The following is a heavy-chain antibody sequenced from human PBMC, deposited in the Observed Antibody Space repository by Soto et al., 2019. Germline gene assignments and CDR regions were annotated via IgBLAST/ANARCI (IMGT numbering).Heavy chain of an antibody. Sequence: GESLKISCEGSGYSFTSYWISWVRQVPGKGLEWMGRIDPNDSYTNYSADFQGHVTFSADKSISTAFLQWSSLKASDTAIYFCARHAVITSGGIIVSNWFDPWGQGTPVTVSS. D-gene: IGHD3-16*02. J-gene: IGHJ5*02. CDR2: IDPNDSYT. CDR1: GYSFTSYW. V-gene: IGHV5-10-1*01. CDR3: ARHAVITSGGIIVSNWFDP.